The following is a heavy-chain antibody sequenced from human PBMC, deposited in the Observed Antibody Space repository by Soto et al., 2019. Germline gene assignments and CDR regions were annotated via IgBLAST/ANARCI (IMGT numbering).Heavy chain of an antibody. CDR1: GFTFSNNA. J-gene: IGHJ4*02. D-gene: IGHD3-22*01. V-gene: IGHV3-23*01. CDR3: ARGVHYYDSSGYYFDY. Sequence: EVQLLESGGGLVQPGGYLGLSCAASGFTFSNNAMTWVRQAPGKGLEWVSSISASGRSTYYADSMAGRFTISRDNSKSTLNLQMHSLRAEDTALYYCARGVHYYDSSGYYFDYWGQGTLVTVSS. CDR2: ISASGRST.